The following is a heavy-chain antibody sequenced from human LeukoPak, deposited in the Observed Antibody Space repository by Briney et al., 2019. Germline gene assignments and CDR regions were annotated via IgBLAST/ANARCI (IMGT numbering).Heavy chain of an antibody. Sequence: TGGSLRLSCTASGFTFSSYAMSWVRQAPGKGLEWVSIMSGSGDKTNHADSVKGRFTISRDNSKNTLYLQMNSLRAEDTAVYYCAKDRGSSPTYYFDYWGQGTLVAVSS. CDR2: MSGSGDKT. V-gene: IGHV3-23*01. CDR1: GFTFSSYA. CDR3: AKDRGSSPTYYFDY. J-gene: IGHJ4*02. D-gene: IGHD6-13*01.